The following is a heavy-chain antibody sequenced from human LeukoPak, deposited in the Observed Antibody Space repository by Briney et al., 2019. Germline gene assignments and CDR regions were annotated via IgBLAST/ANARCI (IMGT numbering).Heavy chain of an antibody. CDR3: AGSGTYSDDAFDI. Sequence: PSETLSLTCTVSGGSISSSSYYWGWIRQAPGKGLEWMGNMYYSGTAYYNMSLKRRVTISVDTSKNQFSLKLSSVTATDTAVYYCAGSGTYSDDAFDIWGQGTMVTVSS. CDR2: MYYSGTA. V-gene: IGHV4-39*01. CDR1: GGSISSSSYY. J-gene: IGHJ3*02. D-gene: IGHD3-10*01.